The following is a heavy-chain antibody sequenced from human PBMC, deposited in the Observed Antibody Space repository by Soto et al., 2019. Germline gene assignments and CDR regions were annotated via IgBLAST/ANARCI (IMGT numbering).Heavy chain of an antibody. CDR1: GFTFSSYG. CDR3: AGDVASGY. V-gene: IGHV3-30*03. J-gene: IGHJ4*02. D-gene: IGHD2-21*01. Sequence: QVQLVESGGDVVQPGRSLTLSCAASGFTFSSYGMHWVRQAPGKGLEWVAVISYDGSVKYYADSVKGRFTIARDNSKNTLSLKMNSLRAEDTDVYYCAGDVASGYWGKGSLVTVAS. CDR2: ISYDGSVK.